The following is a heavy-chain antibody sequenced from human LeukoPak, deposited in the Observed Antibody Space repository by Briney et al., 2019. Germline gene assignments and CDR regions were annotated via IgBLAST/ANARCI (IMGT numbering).Heavy chain of an antibody. V-gene: IGHV1-24*01. D-gene: IGHD6-13*01. CDR3: ATVGSSWYGFDY. CDR2: FDPEDGET. CDR1: GYTLTELS. J-gene: IGHJ4*02. Sequence: GASVKVSCKVSGYTLTELSMHWVRQAPGKGREWMGGFDPEDGETIYAQKFQGRVTMTEDTSTDTAYMELSSLRSEDTAVYYCATVGSSWYGFDYWGQGTLVTVSS.